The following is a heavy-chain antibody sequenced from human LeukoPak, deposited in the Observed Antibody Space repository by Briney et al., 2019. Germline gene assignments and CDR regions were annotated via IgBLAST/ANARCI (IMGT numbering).Heavy chain of an antibody. CDR1: GYTFTSYG. V-gene: IGHV7-4-1*02. CDR3: ARWNPSEGVPAAMYYFDY. Sequence: GASVKVSCKASGYTFTSYGISWVRQAPGQGLEWMGWINTNTGNPTYAQGFTGRFVFSLDTSVSTAYLQISSLKAEDTAVYYCARWNPSEGVPAAMYYFDYWGQGTLVTVSS. D-gene: IGHD2-2*01. J-gene: IGHJ4*02. CDR2: INTNTGNP.